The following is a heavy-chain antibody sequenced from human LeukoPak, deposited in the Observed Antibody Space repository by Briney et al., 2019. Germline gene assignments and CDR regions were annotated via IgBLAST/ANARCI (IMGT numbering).Heavy chain of an antibody. V-gene: IGHV4-34*01. CDR3: AGRGAPVAGASSFDF. J-gene: IGHJ4*02. CDR2: INHSGST. CDR1: GGSFSGYY. Sequence: SETLSLTCAVYGGSFSGYYWSWIRQPPGKGLERIGEINHSGSTNYNPSLKSRVTISVDTSKNQFSLEVSSVTAADTAVYYCAGRGAPVAGASSFDFWGQGTLVTVSS. D-gene: IGHD6-19*01.